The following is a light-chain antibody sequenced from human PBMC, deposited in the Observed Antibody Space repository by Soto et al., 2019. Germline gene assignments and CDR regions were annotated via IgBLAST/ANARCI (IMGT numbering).Light chain of an antibody. Sequence: QPALTQPASVSGSPGQSITISCTGTSSDVGGYNYVSWYQHHPGKAPKLMIYDVSNRPSGVSNRFSGSKSGNTASLTISGLQAEDEAGYYCSSYTSSSTLYVFGTGTKLTVL. V-gene: IGLV2-14*03. CDR2: DVS. CDR1: SSDVGGYNY. CDR3: SSYTSSSTLYV. J-gene: IGLJ1*01.